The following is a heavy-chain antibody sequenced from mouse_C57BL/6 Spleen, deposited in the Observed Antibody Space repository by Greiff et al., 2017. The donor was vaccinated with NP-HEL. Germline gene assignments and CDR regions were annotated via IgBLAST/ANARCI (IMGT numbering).Heavy chain of an antibody. CDR1: GYSITSGYY. V-gene: IGHV3-6*01. CDR2: ISYDGSN. J-gene: IGHJ2*01. D-gene: IGHD1-1*01. CDR3: ARDDYGSPFDY. Sequence: ESGPGLVKPSQSLSLTCSVTGYSITSGYYWNWIRQFPGNKLEWMGYISYDGSNNYNPSLKNRISITRDTSKNQFFLKLNSVTTEDTATYYCARDDYGSPFDYWGQGTTLTVSS.